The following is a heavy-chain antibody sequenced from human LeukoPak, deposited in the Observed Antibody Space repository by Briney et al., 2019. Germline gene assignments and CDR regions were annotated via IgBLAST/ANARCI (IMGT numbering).Heavy chain of an antibody. CDR2: LYWDDDR. V-gene: IGHV2-5*02. CDR1: GFSLRTRGVG. J-gene: IGHJ5*02. Sequence: SGPTLVNPTQTLTLTCTFSGFSLRTRGVGVGWIRQPPGKALEWLALLYWDDDRRYSPSLKGRLTITKDTSKNQVVLTLTNADPADTATYYCAHRGDRGSPNWFDPWGQGTLVTVSS. D-gene: IGHD6-13*01. CDR3: AHRGDRGSPNWFDP.